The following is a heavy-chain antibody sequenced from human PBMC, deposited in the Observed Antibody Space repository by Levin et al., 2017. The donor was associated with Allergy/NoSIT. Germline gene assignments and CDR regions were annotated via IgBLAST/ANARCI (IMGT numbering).Heavy chain of an antibody. CDR2: IKSKTDGGTT. Sequence: GGSLRLSCAASGFTFSNAWMSWVRQAPGKGLEWVGRIKSKTDGGTTDYAAPVKGRFTISRDDSKNTLYLQMNSLKTEDTAVYYCTTDRDSSIIEEGAFDIWGQGTMVTVSS. D-gene: IGHD3-3*02. CDR1: GFTFSNAW. J-gene: IGHJ3*02. V-gene: IGHV3-15*01. CDR3: TTDRDSSIIEEGAFDI.